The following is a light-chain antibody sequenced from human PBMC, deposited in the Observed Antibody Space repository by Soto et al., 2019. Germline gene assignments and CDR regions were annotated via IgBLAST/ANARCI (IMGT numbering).Light chain of an antibody. CDR1: QSVSSTY. J-gene: IGKJ2*01. CDR2: GAS. CDR3: QQYGSSSYT. V-gene: IGKV3-20*01. Sequence: EIVLTQSPGTLSLSPGERATLSCRASQSVSSTYLAWYQQNPGQAPRLLIYGASSRATGIPDRFSGSGSGTDFTLTLRRLEPEDFAVYFCQQYGSSSYTFGQGTKLEIK.